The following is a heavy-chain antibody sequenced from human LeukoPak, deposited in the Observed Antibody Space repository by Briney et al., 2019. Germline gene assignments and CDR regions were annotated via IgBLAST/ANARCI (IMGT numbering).Heavy chain of an antibody. CDR1: GGTFSSYA. D-gene: IGHD2-15*01. Sequence: GASVKVSCKASGGTFSSYAISWVRQAPGQGLEWMGRIIPILGIANYAQKFQGRVTITADKSTSTAYMELSSLRSEDTAVYYCARSRDCSGGSCYRGNFDYCGQGTLVTVSS. J-gene: IGHJ4*02. CDR3: ARSRDCSGGSCYRGNFDY. CDR2: IIPILGIA. V-gene: IGHV1-69*04.